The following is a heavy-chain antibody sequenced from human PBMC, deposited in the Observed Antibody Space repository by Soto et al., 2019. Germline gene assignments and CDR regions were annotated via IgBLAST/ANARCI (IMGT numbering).Heavy chain of an antibody. CDR3: ARAGVTHGFDF. CDR2: INQDGSAQ. Sequence: TGGSLRLSCAVSGFTFSIYWMGWGRQAPGKGLEWVATINQDGSAQYYVDSVKGRFTISRGNAKNSLYLQMNSLRGEDTAVYYCARAGVTHGFDFWGQGTMVTVSS. J-gene: IGHJ3*01. V-gene: IGHV3-7*01. D-gene: IGHD4-4*01. CDR1: GFTFSIYW.